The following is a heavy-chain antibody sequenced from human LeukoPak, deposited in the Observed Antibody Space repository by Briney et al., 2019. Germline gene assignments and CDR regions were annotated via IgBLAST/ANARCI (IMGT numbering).Heavy chain of an antibody. D-gene: IGHD5-18*01. V-gene: IGHV4-59*01. CDR3: ARVRSDTAMVFDY. CDR1: GSSISSYY. J-gene: IGHJ4*02. Sequence: SETLSLTCTVSGSSISSYYWSWIRQPPGKGLEWIGYIYYSGSTNYNPSLKSRVTISVDTSKNQFSLKLSSVTAADTAVYYCARVRSDTAMVFDYWGQGTLVTVSS. CDR2: IYYSGST.